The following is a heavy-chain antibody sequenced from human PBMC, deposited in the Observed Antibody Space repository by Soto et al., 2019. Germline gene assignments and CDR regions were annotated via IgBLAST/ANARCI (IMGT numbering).Heavy chain of an antibody. CDR1: GFSLSASGVG. D-gene: IGHD6-13*01. CDR2: IYWDDDK. J-gene: IGHJ4*02. Sequence: QITLKESGPTLVKPTQTLTLTCTFSGFSLSASGVGVGWIRQPPGKALEWLTLIYWDDDKRYSPSLKSRLTIXKXTXXNQVVLTMTNMDPVDTATYYCAHFGERSGWYYFDYWGQGTLVTVSS. V-gene: IGHV2-5*02. CDR3: AHFGERSGWYYFDY.